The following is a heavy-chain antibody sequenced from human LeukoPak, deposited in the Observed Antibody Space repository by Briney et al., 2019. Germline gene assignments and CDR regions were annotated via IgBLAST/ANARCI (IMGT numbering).Heavy chain of an antibody. CDR1: GYTFTGYY. Sequence: ASVKVSCKASGYTFTGYYMHWVRQAPGQGLEWMGWINPNSGGTNYAQKFQGRVTMTRDTSISTAYMALSRLRSDDTAVYYCARAYGIRFLEWLPNDYWGQGTLVTVSS. V-gene: IGHV1-2*02. CDR3: ARAYGIRFLEWLPNDY. J-gene: IGHJ4*02. CDR2: INPNSGGT. D-gene: IGHD3-3*01.